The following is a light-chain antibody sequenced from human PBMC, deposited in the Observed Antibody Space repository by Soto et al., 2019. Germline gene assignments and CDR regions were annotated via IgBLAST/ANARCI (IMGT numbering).Light chain of an antibody. CDR3: QQYSNWPSIT. J-gene: IGKJ5*01. CDR1: QSVSSN. CDR2: GAS. Sequence: EIVMTQSPATLSVSPGERATLSCRASQSVSSNLAWYQQKPGQAPRLLISGASTRATGIPARFSGSGSGTEFTLTISSLQSEDFAVYYCQQYSNWPSITFGQGTRLEIK. V-gene: IGKV3-15*01.